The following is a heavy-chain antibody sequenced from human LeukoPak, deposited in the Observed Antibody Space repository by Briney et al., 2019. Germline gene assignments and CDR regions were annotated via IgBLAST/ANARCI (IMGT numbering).Heavy chain of an antibody. D-gene: IGHD2-15*01. J-gene: IGHJ4*02. Sequence: PSETLSLTCTVSGGSISSYYWSWIRQPPGKGLEWIGYIYYSGSTNYNPSLKSRVTISVDTSKNQFSLKLSSVTAADTAVYYCARLDCSGGSCYSGYFGYWGQGTLVTVSS. V-gene: IGHV4-59*08. CDR3: ARLDCSGGSCYSGYFGY. CDR2: IYYSGST. CDR1: GGSISSYY.